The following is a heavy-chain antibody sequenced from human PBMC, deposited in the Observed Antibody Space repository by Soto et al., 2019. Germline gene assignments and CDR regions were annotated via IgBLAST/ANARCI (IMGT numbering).Heavy chain of an antibody. Sequence: QVQMVQSGAEVKKPGSSLKVSCKASGGTFSGYGISWVRQAPGQGLEWMGGIIPIFGTTNYAPNFRDRVTISADQASSTVYMDRSSLRTDDTAVYYCARGMAKAHFYYGRDVWGQGTAVTGSS. CDR1: GGTFSGYG. CDR3: ARGMAKAHFYYGRDV. V-gene: IGHV1-69*01. CDR2: IIPIFGTT. J-gene: IGHJ6*02.